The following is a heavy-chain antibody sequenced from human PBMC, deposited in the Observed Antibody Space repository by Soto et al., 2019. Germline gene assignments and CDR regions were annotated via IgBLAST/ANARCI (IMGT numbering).Heavy chain of an antibody. V-gene: IGHV5-51*01. CDR1: GYSFTNYW. D-gene: IGHD2-15*01. Sequence: GESLKISCKSSGYSFTNYWIGWVRQLPGKGLEWMATMYPGDSDTRYSPSSQGQVTTSADKSITTAYLQWSSLRASDTAMYYCLRLGLSSSRAIDHWGQGTLVTVSS. CDR3: LRLGLSSSRAIDH. J-gene: IGHJ4*02. CDR2: MYPGDSDT.